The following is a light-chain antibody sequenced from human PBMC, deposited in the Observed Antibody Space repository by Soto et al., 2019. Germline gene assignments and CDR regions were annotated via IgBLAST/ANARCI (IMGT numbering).Light chain of an antibody. CDR2: TAS. CDR3: QQGNSFPLT. CDR1: QDIGYS. Sequence: DIQMTQSPSSVSASVGDRVTITCRASQDIGYSLAWFQQKPGEAPRLLIYTASSLHSGVPSRFSGSGSGTDFTLTISSLQPEDFATYYCQQGNSFPLTFGGGNKVELK. J-gene: IGKJ4*01. V-gene: IGKV1-12*01.